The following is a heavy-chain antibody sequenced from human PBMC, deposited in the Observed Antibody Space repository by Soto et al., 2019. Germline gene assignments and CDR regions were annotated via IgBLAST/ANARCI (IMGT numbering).Heavy chain of an antibody. CDR1: GFTFSSYG. Sequence: QVQLVESGGGVVQPGRSLRLSCAASGFTFSSYGMHWVRQAPGKGLEWVAVISYDGSNKYYADSVKGRFTISRDNSKNTLYLQMNSLRAEDTAVYYCAKPLSWQIGDAFDIWGQGIMVTVSS. V-gene: IGHV3-30*18. CDR3: AKPLSWQIGDAFDI. J-gene: IGHJ3*02. CDR2: ISYDGSNK.